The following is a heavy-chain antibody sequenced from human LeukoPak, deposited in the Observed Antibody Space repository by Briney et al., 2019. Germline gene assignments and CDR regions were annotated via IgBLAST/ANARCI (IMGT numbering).Heavy chain of an antibody. CDR3: ARGRRRVGANNWFDP. CDR1: GDSISTSNSY. V-gene: IGHV4-39*07. J-gene: IGHJ5*02. CDR2: IYYSGNT. D-gene: IGHD1-26*01. Sequence: KTSETLSLTCTVSGDSISTSNSYWGWIRQPPGKGLEWIGSIYYSGNTYYNPSLKSRVTISVDTSKNQFSLKLSSVTAADTAVYYCARGRRRVGANNWFDPWGQGTLVTVSS.